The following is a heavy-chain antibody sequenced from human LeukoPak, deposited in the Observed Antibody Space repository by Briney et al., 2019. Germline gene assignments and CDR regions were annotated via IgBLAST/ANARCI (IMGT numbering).Heavy chain of an antibody. CDR2: IKSKTDGGTT. V-gene: IGHV3-15*01. D-gene: IGHD4-23*01. Sequence: GGSLTLSCAVSEITVSHAWMSWVRQAPGKGLEWAGRIKSKTDGGTTEYAAPVKGRYTMSTDDSKKMLYLQMNSLKSEDTAVYYCTTVGNPAYFGNWGQGTLVTVSS. J-gene: IGHJ4*02. CDR3: TTVGNPAYFGN. CDR1: EITVSHAW.